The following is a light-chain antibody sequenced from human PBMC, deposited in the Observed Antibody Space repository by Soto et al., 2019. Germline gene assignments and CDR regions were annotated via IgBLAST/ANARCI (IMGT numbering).Light chain of an antibody. Sequence: QSALTQPASVSGSPGQSITISCTGTSSDVVSYNIVSWYQQHPGKAPKLMIYEGSKRPSGVSNRFSGSKSGNTASLTISGLQAEDEADYYCCSYAGSSTLVVFGGGTMLAVL. CDR2: EGS. CDR3: CSYAGSSTLVV. J-gene: IGLJ2*01. V-gene: IGLV2-23*01. CDR1: SSDVVSYNI.